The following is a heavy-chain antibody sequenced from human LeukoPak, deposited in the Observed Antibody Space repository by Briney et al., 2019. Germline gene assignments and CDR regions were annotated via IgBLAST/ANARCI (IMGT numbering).Heavy chain of an antibody. CDR3: ARAVSRAAAGTGWFDP. CDR2: TYYRSKWYN. D-gene: IGHD6-13*01. Sequence: SQTLSLTCAISGDSVSSNSAAWNWIRQSPSRGLEWLGRTYYRSKWYNDYAVSVKSRITINPDTSKNQFSLQLNSVTPEDTAVYYCARAVSRAAAGTGWFDPWGQGTLVTVSS. J-gene: IGHJ5*02. V-gene: IGHV6-1*01. CDR1: GDSVSSNSAA.